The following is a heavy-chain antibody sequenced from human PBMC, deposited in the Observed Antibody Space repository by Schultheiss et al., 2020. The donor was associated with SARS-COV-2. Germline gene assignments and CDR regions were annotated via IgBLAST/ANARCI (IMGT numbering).Heavy chain of an antibody. J-gene: IGHJ5*02. CDR2: IWYDGSNK. CDR3: ARDVGYGDYRWFDP. D-gene: IGHD4-17*01. CDR1: GFTFSSYG. Sequence: GESLKISCAASGFTFSSYGMHWVRQAPGKGLEWVAVIWYDGSNKYYADSVKGRFTISRDNSKNTLYLQMNSLRAEDTAVYYCARDVGYGDYRWFDPWGQGTLVTVSS. V-gene: IGHV3-33*01.